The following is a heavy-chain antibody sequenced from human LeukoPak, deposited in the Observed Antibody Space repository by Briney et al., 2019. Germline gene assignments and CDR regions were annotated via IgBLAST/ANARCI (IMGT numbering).Heavy chain of an antibody. V-gene: IGHV1-18*01. CDR3: ARAIHGSSGWYYFDY. CDR1: GYTFTSYG. D-gene: IGHD6-19*01. J-gene: IGHJ4*02. Sequence: ASVKVSCKASGYTFTSYGISWVRQAPGQGLEWMGWISAYNGNTNYAQKLQGRVTMTTDTSTSTAYMELRSLRSDDTAVYYCARAIHGSSGWYYFDYWGQGTLVTVSS. CDR2: ISAYNGNT.